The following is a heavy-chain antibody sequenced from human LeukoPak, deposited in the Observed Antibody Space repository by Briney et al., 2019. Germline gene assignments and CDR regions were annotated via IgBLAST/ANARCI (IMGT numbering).Heavy chain of an antibody. D-gene: IGHD3-10*01. V-gene: IGHV3-7*01. CDR3: ARGGSWFAP. CDR2: IKEDGSEK. Sequence: PAGSLRLPCVASGFTFSVYWMSWVRQAPGKGLEWVANIKEDGSEKYYVDSVKGRFTISRDNAKNSLYLQMSSLRAEDTAVYYCARGGSWFAPGGQGTLVTVSA. CDR1: GFTFSVYW. J-gene: IGHJ5*02.